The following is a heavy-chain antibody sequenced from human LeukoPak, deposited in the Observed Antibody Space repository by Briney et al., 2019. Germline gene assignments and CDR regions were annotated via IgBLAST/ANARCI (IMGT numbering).Heavy chain of an antibody. J-gene: IGHJ4*02. D-gene: IGHD2-21*02. V-gene: IGHV1-2*02. CDR2: INPKSGGT. CDR3: ARDMGHIVVVTAISGFDY. Sequence: ASVKVSCKASGYTFSGYFKHWVRQAPGQGLEWMGWINPKSGGTKYAQKFRGRVTMTRDTSISTAYMELSRLRSDDTAVYYCARDMGHIVVVTAISGFDYWGQGTLVTVSS. CDR1: GYTFSGYF.